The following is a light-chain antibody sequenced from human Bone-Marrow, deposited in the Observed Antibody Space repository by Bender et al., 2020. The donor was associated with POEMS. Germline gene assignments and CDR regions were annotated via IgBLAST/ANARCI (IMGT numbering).Light chain of an antibody. V-gene: IGLV1-44*01. Sequence: QSVLTQPPSVSGTPGQRVTISCSGSGSNIGGYPVNWYQQLPGTAPRLLIYTNNERPSGVPSRFSGSKSGKTASLLISGLQAEDEADYYCCSYAGSYSHMLFGGGTKLTVL. CDR2: TNN. CDR1: GSNIGGYP. CDR3: CSYAGSYSHML. J-gene: IGLJ2*01.